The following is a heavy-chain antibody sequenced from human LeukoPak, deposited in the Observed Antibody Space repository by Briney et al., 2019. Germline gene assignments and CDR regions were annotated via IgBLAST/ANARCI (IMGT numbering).Heavy chain of an antibody. D-gene: IGHD6-13*01. CDR2: IRSKANSYAT. J-gene: IGHJ6*03. Sequence: GGSLRLSCAASGFTFSGSAMHWVRQASGKGLEWVGRIRSKANSYATAYAASVKGRFTISRDNSKNTLYLQMNSLRAEDTAVYFCARGDSRSFLPHYYMDVWGKGTTVTVSS. CDR3: ARGDSRSFLPHYYMDV. V-gene: IGHV3-73*01. CDR1: GFTFSGSA.